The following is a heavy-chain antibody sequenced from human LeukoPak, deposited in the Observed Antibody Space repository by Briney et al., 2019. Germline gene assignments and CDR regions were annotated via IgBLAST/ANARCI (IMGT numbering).Heavy chain of an antibody. CDR3: ARDQSNSGYDEGEAGHYYYYYGMDV. CDR2: IYSGGST. J-gene: IGHJ6*02. D-gene: IGHD5-12*01. Sequence: GGSLRLSCAASGFTVSSNYMSWVRQAPGKGLEWVSVIYSGGSTYYADSVKGRFTISRDNSKNTLYLQMNSLRAEDTAVYYCARDQSNSGYDEGEAGHYYYYYGMDVWGQGTTVTVSS. V-gene: IGHV3-66*01. CDR1: GFTVSSNY.